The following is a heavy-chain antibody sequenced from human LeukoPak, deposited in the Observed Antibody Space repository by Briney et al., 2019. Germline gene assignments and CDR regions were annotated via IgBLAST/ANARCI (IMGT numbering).Heavy chain of an antibody. J-gene: IGHJ5*02. CDR2: IYYSGST. CDR3: ARADGDYRGWFDP. CDR1: GGSISSYY. D-gene: IGHD4-17*01. Sequence: SETLSLTCTVSGGSISSYYWSWIRQPPGKGLEWIGYIYYSGSTNYNPSLESRVTISVDTSKNQFSLKLSSVTAADTAVYYCARADGDYRGWFDPWGQGTLVTVSS. V-gene: IGHV4-59*01.